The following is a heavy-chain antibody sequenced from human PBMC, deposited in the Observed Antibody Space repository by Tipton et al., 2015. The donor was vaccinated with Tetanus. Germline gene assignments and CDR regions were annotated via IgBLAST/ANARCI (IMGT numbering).Heavy chain of an antibody. Sequence: QLVQSGAEVKKPGASVKVSCTPSGYTFSGFYMHWVRQAPGQGLEWMGWINPNSGGANYAQKFQGRVTMTRGTSINTAYMELSSLTSGDTAVYYCAGGSCTNGGFCCGYYRDYWGQGTLVTVSS. CDR1: GYTFSGFY. CDR3: AGGSCTNGGFCCGYYRDY. J-gene: IGHJ4*02. V-gene: IGHV1-2*02. CDR2: INPNSGGA. D-gene: IGHD2-8*01.